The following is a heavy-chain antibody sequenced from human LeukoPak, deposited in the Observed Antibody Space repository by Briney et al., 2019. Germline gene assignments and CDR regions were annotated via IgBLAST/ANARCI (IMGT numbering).Heavy chain of an antibody. CDR2: IKSKTDGGTT. Sequence: PGGSLRLSCAASGFTFSNAWMGWGRQAPGERLEWVVRIKSKTDGGTTDYAAPVKGRSTISRAASKNTLSLNMNSLNSEETAVYYCPIGISIHCSGGSCYSPAEYLKYWGKGTLVTVSS. V-gene: IGHV3-15*01. J-gene: IGHJ1*01. D-gene: IGHD2-15*01. CDR1: GFTFSNAW. CDR3: PIGISIHCSGGSCYSPAEYLKY.